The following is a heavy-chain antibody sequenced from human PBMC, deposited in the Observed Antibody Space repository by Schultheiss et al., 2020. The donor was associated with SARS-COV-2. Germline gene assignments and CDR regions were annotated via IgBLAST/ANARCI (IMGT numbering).Heavy chain of an antibody. V-gene: IGHV3-7*03. D-gene: IGHD3-10*01. J-gene: IGHJ6*02. CDR1: GFTFSSYW. CDR2: IKQDGSEK. CDR3: ARDSGRRPLYGMDV. Sequence: GGSLRLSCAASGFTFSSYWMSWVRQAPGKGLEWVANIKQDGSEKYYVDSVKGRFTISRDNAKNSLYLQMNSLRAEDTAVYYCARDSGRRPLYGMDVWGQGTTVTVSS.